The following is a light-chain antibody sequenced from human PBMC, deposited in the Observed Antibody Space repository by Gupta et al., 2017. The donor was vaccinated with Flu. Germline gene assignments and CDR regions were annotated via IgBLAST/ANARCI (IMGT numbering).Light chain of an antibody. V-gene: IGLV2-11*01. CDR1: SSDVGAYTY. CDR3: SSYAGSYTWV. CDR2: EIS. J-gene: IGLJ2*01. Sequence: SVTISCTGTSSDVGAYTYVSWYQQHPGKAPKLMIYEISNRPSGVSNRFSGSKSGSTASLTISGLQAEEEANYYCSSYAGSYTWVFGGGTKLTVL.